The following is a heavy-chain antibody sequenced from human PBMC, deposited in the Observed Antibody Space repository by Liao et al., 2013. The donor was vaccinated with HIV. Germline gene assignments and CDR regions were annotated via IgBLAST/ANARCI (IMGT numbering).Heavy chain of an antibody. D-gene: IGHD3-10*01. J-gene: IGHJ5*02. Sequence: QVQLQESGPGLVKPSQTLSLTCSVSDASISSGRYYWSWIRQPAGKGLEWIGHISTSGSTNYNPSLKSRVSISVDTSKNQFSLKVNSVTAADTAVYYCARDMWYASGPFDPWGQGTLVTVSS. CDR2: ISTSGST. CDR1: DASISSGRYY. V-gene: IGHV4-61*02. CDR3: ARDMWYASGPFDP.